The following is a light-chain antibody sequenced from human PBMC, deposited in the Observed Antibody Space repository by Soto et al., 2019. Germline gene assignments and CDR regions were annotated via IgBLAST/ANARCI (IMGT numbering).Light chain of an antibody. J-gene: IGLJ2*01. CDR1: SSDFGSFNL. V-gene: IGLV2-23*01. CDR3: CSYVGSSTLL. CDR2: EGS. Sequence: QSALTQPASVSGSPGQSITISCTGTSSDFGSFNLVSWYQQHPNKTPKLMIYEGSKRPSGVSNRFSGSKSGNTASLTISGLQAEDEADYYCCSYVGSSTLLFGGGTQLTVL.